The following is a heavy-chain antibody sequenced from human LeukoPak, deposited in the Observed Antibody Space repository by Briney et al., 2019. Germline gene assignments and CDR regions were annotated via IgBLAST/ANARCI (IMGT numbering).Heavy chain of an antibody. D-gene: IGHD4-17*01. CDR2: INPKNGDT. CDR3: AGLTTTTTYLNY. V-gene: IGHV1-2*02. CDR1: GYDFNAYH. J-gene: IGHJ4*02. Sequence: ASVKVSCKASGYDFNAYHMHWVRQAPGQGLEWMGWINPKNGDTNYAQRFRGRVTVTRDTSINTAYMELSGLTSDDTAMYFCAGLTTTTTYLNYWGQGTLVTVSS.